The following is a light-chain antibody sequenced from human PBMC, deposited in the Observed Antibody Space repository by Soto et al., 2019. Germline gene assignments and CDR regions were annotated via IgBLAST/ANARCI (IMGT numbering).Light chain of an antibody. J-gene: IGKJ2*01. CDR2: KAT. CDR1: QSITTW. Sequence: DIQMTQSPSTLSASVGDRVTITCRASQSITTWLAWYQQKPGKAPKLLIYKATNLQSGVPSRFSGSGSGTEFSLTISSLQPDDFATYYCQRYNDYPYIFGQGTRLDIK. CDR3: QRYNDYPYI. V-gene: IGKV1-5*03.